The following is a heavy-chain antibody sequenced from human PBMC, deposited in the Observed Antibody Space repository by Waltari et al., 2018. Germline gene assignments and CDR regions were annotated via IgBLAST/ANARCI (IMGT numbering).Heavy chain of an antibody. V-gene: IGHV3-74*01. CDR1: GLSLSSYW. CDR3: SRGSGQLGYIMDV. Sequence: EVQLVESGGGLVQPGGSLRLACAASGLSLSSYWMHWVRQVPGRGLVWVSRISSDGSSTTYADSVKGRCSIFRDNAKNTLYLHMNSLRADDTAVYCCSRGSGQLGYIMDVWGQGTTVTVSS. D-gene: IGHD6-13*01. CDR2: ISSDGSST. J-gene: IGHJ6*02.